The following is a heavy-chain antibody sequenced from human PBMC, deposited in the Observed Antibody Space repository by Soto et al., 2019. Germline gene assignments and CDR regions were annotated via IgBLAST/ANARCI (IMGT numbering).Heavy chain of an antibody. Sequence: SETLSLTCTVSGGSISSSSYYWFCIRQRPGKGLELIGSIYYSGSTYYNPSLKSRVTISVDTSKNQFSLKLNSVTAADTAVYYCARHGAPYDSSGYYYLNYYYYGMDVWGQGTTVTVSS. D-gene: IGHD3-22*01. CDR1: GGSISSSSYY. J-gene: IGHJ6*02. CDR2: IYYSGST. V-gene: IGHV4-39*01. CDR3: ARHGAPYDSSGYYYLNYYYYGMDV.